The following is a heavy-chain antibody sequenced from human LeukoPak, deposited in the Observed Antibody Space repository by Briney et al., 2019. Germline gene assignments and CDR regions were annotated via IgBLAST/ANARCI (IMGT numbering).Heavy chain of an antibody. CDR2: INEDGGAK. D-gene: IGHD6-19*01. V-gene: IGHV3-7*01. CDR3: ARDQYSSGWYGRSRYFDY. J-gene: IGHJ4*02. Sequence: GGSLRLSCAASGFTFSRYWMSWVRQAPGKGLGWVANINEDGGAKYYVDSVKGRFTISRDNAKNSLYLQMNSLRAEDTAIYYCARDQYSSGWYGRSRYFDYWGQGTLVTVSS. CDR1: GFTFSRYW.